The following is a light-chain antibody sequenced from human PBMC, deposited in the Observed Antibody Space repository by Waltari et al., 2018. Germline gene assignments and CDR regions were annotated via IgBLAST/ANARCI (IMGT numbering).Light chain of an antibody. J-gene: IGLJ3*02. CDR3: QVWDSSSDHWL. Sequence: SYVMTQPPSVSVAPGQTATLTCGGDNLGSKSVHWYQKKPGQAPVLVIFDGSHRPSGIPERLSGSNSDNTATLSMNRVEAGDEADYYCQVWDSSSDHWLFGGGTELTVL. CDR2: DGS. CDR1: NLGSKS. V-gene: IGLV3-21*02.